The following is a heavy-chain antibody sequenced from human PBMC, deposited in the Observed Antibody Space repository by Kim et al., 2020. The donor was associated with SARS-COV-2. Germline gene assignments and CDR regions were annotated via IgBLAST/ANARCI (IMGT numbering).Heavy chain of an antibody. CDR2: ISSSSSYT. CDR1: GFTFSDYY. CDR3: ASVGFDYVWGSYRDYYYYGMDV. J-gene: IGHJ6*02. Sequence: GGSLRLSCAASGFTFSDYYMSWIRQAPGKGLEWVSYISSSSSYTNYADSVKGRFTISRDNAKNSLYLQMNSLRAEDTAVYYCASVGFDYVWGSYRDYYYYGMDVWGQGNTVTVS. D-gene: IGHD3-16*02. V-gene: IGHV3-11*03.